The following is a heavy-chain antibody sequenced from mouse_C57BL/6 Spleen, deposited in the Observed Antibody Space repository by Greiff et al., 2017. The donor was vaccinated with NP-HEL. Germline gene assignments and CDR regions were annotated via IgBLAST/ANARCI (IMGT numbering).Heavy chain of an antibody. V-gene: IGHV1-54*01. CDR1: GYAFSNYL. Sequence: VQLQQSGAELVRPGTSVKVSCKASGYAFSNYLIEWVKQRPGQGLEWIGVINPGSGGTNYNEKFKGKATLTADKSSSTAYMQLSSLTSEDSAVYFCARGLGGYLDYWGQGTTLTVSS. CDR3: ARGLGGYLDY. J-gene: IGHJ2*01. CDR2: INPGSGGT. D-gene: IGHD2-4*01.